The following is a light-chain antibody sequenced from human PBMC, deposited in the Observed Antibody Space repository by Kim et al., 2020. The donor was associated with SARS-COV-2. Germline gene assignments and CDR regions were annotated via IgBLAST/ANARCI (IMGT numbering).Light chain of an antibody. CDR1: NIGSKS. V-gene: IGLV3-21*04. J-gene: IGLJ1*01. Sequence: APGKKARSTCGGNNIGSKSVHWYQQKPGQAPVLVIYYDSDRPSGIPERFSGSNSGNTATLTISRVEAGDEADYYCQVWDSSSDLHVFGTGTKVTVL. CDR3: QVWDSSSDLHV. CDR2: YDS.